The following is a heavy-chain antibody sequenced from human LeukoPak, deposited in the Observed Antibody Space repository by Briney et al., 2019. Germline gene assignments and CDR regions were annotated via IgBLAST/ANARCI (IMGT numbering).Heavy chain of an antibody. D-gene: IGHD5-18*01. V-gene: IGHV4-59*08. CDR3: ARLAKYSYAPYYFDY. Sequence: PSETPSLTCTVSGGSISSYYWSWIRQPPGKGLEWIGYIYYSGSTNYNPSLKSRVTISVDTSKNQFSLKLSSVTAADTAVYYCARLAKYSYAPYYFDYWGQGTLVTVSS. CDR2: IYYSGST. CDR1: GGSISSYY. J-gene: IGHJ4*02.